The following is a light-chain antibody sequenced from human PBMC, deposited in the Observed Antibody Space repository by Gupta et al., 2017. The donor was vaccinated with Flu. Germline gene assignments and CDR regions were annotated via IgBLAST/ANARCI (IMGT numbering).Light chain of an antibody. J-gene: IGKJ1*01. Sequence: IEFTQSPVTLSFSPPERATLSCRASQSVSSRYLAWYQQKPGQTPKVLIYDTSTRATGIPDRFSGSGSGTDFTLTISRLEPEDFAVYYCQQHGRSGTFGHGTKVEIK. CDR2: DTS. V-gene: IGKV3-20*01. CDR3: QQHGRSGT. CDR1: QSVSSRY.